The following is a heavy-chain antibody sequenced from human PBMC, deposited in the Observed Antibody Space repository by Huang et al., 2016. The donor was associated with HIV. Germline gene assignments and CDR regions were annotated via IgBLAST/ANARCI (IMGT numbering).Heavy chain of an antibody. CDR3: LRWFAP. CDR1: GGSISSGNYY. J-gene: IGHJ5*02. V-gene: IGHV4-61*02. Sequence: QVQLQESGPGMVKPSQTLSLKCSVSGGSISSGNYYWSWVRQSAGKGTEGIGRIYTSGTTTYSPSLESRVTISIDASENQLSLKLTSVTAADTAVYYCLRWFAPWGQGILVTVSS. CDR2: IYTSGTT.